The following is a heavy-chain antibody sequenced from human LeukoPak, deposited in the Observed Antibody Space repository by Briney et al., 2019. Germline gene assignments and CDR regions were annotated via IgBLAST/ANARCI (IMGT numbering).Heavy chain of an antibody. CDR1: GFTFSSYS. CDR3: ARDMTNWGSGGDAFDI. V-gene: IGHV3-21*01. CDR2: ISSSSSYI. D-gene: IGHD7-27*01. J-gene: IGHJ3*02. Sequence: GGSLRLSCAASGFTFSSYSMNWVRQAPGKGLEWVSSISSSSSYIYYADSVKGRFTISRDNAKNSLYLQMNSLRAEDTAVYYCARDMTNWGSGGDAFDIWGQGTMVTVSS.